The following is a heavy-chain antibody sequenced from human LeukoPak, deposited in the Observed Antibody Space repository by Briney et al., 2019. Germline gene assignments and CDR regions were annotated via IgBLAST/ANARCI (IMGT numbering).Heavy chain of an antibody. V-gene: IGHV1-69*13. Sequence: SVKVSCKASGGTFSSYGISWVRQAPGQGLEWMGGIIPIFGTANYAQKFQGRVTITADESTSTAYMELSSLRSEDTAVYYCARDYGGNLAFDIWGQGTMVTVSS. D-gene: IGHD4-23*01. CDR1: GGTFSSYG. J-gene: IGHJ3*02. CDR3: ARDYGGNLAFDI. CDR2: IIPIFGTA.